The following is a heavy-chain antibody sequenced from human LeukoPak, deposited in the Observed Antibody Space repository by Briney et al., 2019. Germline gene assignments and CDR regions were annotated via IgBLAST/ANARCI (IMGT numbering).Heavy chain of an antibody. CDR2: ISPGDSDT. D-gene: IGHD3-22*01. V-gene: IGHV5-51*01. CDR3: ARSHYYDSSGYSRLWYFDL. CDR1: EYTFRGYW. J-gene: IGHJ2*01. Sequence: GESLKISCKGSEYTFRGYWIAWVRQKPGEGLEWMGIISPGDSDTRYSPSSQGQVTISVDKSISTAYLHWISLKASDTAMYYCARSHYYDSSGYSRLWYFDLWGRGTLVTVSS.